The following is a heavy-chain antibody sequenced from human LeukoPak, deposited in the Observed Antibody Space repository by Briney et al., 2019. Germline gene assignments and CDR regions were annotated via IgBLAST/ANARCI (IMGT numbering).Heavy chain of an antibody. CDR2: IYYSGST. V-gene: IGHV4-59*08. CDR3: ARLLAVTRSYYFDY. J-gene: IGHJ4*02. CDR1: GGSLSSYY. Sequence: SETLSLTCTVSGGSLSSYYWSWIRQPPGKGLEWIGYIYYSGSTNYNPSLKSRVTISVDTSKNQFSLKLSSVTAADTAVYYCARLLAVTRSYYFDYWGQGTLVTVSS. D-gene: IGHD5-18*01.